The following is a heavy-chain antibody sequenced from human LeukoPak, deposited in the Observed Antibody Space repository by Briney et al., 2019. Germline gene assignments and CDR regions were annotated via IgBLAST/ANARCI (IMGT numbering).Heavy chain of an antibody. V-gene: IGHV4-61*02. Sequence: SQTLSLTCTVSGGSISSGNYYWSWIRQPAGKGLEWIGRIHTSGSINYNPSLKSRVTISVDTSKNQFSLKLSSVTAADTAVYYCAREGRWLQSLDYWGQGTLVTVSS. CDR1: GGSISSGNYY. CDR3: AREGRWLQSLDY. J-gene: IGHJ4*02. D-gene: IGHD5-24*01. CDR2: IHTSGSI.